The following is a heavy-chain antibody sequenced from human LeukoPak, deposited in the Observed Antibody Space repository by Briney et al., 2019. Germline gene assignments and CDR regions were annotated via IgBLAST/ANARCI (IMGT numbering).Heavy chain of an antibody. V-gene: IGHV3-23*01. Sequence: SGGSLRLSCAASGSTFSSYAMNWVRQAPGKGLEWVSGISGSSGGTYYADSVKGRFTISRDNSKNTLYLQMNSLRAEDTAVYYCASSNLGSLGQFDPWGQGTLVTVSS. J-gene: IGHJ5*02. CDR1: GSTFSSYA. D-gene: IGHD3-10*01. CDR3: ASSNLGSLGQFDP. CDR2: ISGSSGGT.